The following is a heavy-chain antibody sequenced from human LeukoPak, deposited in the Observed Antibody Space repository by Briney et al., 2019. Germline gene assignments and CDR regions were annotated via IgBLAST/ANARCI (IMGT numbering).Heavy chain of an antibody. CDR2: FSGSSGST. CDR1: GFTFSSYA. CDR3: AKDRKCSSTTCYDAFGI. V-gene: IGHV3-23*01. Sequence: PGGSLRLSCAASGFTFSSYALSWVRQAPGKGLEWVSGFSGSSGSTYYADSVKGRFTISRDNSKNTLYLQMDSLRAEDTAVYYCAKDRKCSSTTCYDAFGIWGQGTMVTVSS. J-gene: IGHJ3*02. D-gene: IGHD2-2*01.